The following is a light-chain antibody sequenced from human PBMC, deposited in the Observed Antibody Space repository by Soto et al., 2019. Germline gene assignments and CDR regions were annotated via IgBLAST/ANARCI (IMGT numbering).Light chain of an antibody. J-gene: IGKJ5*01. V-gene: IGKV3-15*01. Sequence: HSPAALSLYTRERATLSCKASQSVSSNLAWYQQKPGQAPRLLIYGASTRATGIPARFSGSGSGTEFTLTISSLQSEDFAVYYCQQYNNWPPTFGQGTRLEL. CDR2: GAS. CDR3: QQYNNWPPT. CDR1: QSVSSN.